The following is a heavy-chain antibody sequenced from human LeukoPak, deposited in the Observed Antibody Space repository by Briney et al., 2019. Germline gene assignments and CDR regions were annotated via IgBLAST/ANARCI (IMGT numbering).Heavy chain of an antibody. J-gene: IGHJ4*02. CDR2: IYSGGST. V-gene: IGHV3-53*01. CDR3: ARVSSGYYTY. CDR1: GFTVSSNY. D-gene: IGHD3-22*01. Sequence: GGSLRLSCAASGFTVSSNYMSWVRQAPGKGLEWVSVIYSGGSTYYADSMKGRFTISRDNSKNTLYLQMNSLRAEDTAVYYCARVSSGYYTYWGQGTLVTVSS.